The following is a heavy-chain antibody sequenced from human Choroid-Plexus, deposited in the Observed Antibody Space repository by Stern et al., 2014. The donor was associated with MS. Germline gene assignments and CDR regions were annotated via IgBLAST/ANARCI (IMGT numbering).Heavy chain of an antibody. V-gene: IGHV3-30*18. CDR2: VSHDGSYK. D-gene: IGHD2/OR15-2a*01. Sequence: MQLVESGGGVVQPGRPLRLSCVASGFTFGSCAMHWVRQAPGKGLEWVGGVSHDGSYKYYADSVKGRFTISRDNSQNTLYMQMSSLSPEDTAVYYCAKDRQYLTYFFDHWGQGSLVTVSS. J-gene: IGHJ5*02. CDR3: AKDRQYLTYFFDH. CDR1: GFTFGSCA.